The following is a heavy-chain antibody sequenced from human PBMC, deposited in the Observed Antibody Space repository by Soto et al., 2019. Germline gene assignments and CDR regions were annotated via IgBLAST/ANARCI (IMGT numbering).Heavy chain of an antibody. V-gene: IGHV3-74*01. CDR3: ARDLGGSHDY. Sequence: PGGSLRLSCAASGFTFSTYWMHWVRQAPGKGLVWVSRIKTDGSVTTYADSVKGRFTIPRDNAKNTLYLQMNTLRAEDTAVYYCARDLGGSHDYWGRGTLVTVSS. CDR2: IKTDGSVT. CDR1: GFTFSTYW. J-gene: IGHJ4*02. D-gene: IGHD3-16*01.